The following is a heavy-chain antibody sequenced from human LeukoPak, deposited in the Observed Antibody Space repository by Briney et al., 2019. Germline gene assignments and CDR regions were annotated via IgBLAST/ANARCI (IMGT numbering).Heavy chain of an antibody. V-gene: IGHV1-18*01. Sequence: ASVKVSCKASGYTFTSYGISWVRQAPGQGLEWMGWISAYNGNTKYAQKLQGRVTMTTDTSTSTAYMELRSLRSDDTAVYYCARDSSTYDILTGWGAFDIWGQGTMVTVSS. J-gene: IGHJ3*02. CDR1: GYTFTSYG. CDR3: ARDSSTYDILTGWGAFDI. CDR2: ISAYNGNT. D-gene: IGHD3-9*01.